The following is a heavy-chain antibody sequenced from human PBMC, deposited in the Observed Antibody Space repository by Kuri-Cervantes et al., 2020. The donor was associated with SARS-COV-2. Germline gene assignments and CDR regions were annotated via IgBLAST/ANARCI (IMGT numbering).Heavy chain of an antibody. CDR1: EFTFSSYE. D-gene: IGHD1-26*01. Sequence: GESLKISCVASEFTFSSYEMNWVRQAPGKGLEWVSYISNSGSSIYYADSVKGRFTISRDNAKNSLYLQMNSLRAEDTAVYYCARDRVGSDAFDIWGQGTMVTVSS. V-gene: IGHV3-48*03. J-gene: IGHJ3*02. CDR3: ARDRVGSDAFDI. CDR2: ISNSGSSI.